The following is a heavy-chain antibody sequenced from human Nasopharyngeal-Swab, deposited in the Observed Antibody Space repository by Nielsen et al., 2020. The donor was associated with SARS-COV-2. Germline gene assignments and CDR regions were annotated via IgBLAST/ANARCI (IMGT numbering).Heavy chain of an antibody. J-gene: IGHJ4*02. V-gene: IGHV3-23*01. CDR1: GYIFGNYA. Sequence: GESLKISCTGSGYIFGNYAISWVRQAPGQGLEWVSTVDFDGVRTHYADSVKGRFLVSRDNSKNTAYLQMYNLAVEDAAVYYCATWMTGHFDHWGQGTL. CDR2: VDFDGVRT. CDR3: ATWMTGHFDH. D-gene: IGHD1-14*01.